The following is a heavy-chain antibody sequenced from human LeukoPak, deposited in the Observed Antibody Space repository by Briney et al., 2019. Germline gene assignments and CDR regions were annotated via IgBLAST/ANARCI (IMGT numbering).Heavy chain of an antibody. CDR3: ARDLRSGWYGEDHDY. CDR1: GFTFSSYA. D-gene: IGHD6-19*01. Sequence: GGSLRLSCAASGFTFSSYAMHWVRQAPGKGLEWVAVISYDGSNKYYADSVKGRFTISRDNSKNTLYLQMNSLRAEDTAVYYCARDLRSGWYGEDHDYWGQGTLVTVSS. J-gene: IGHJ4*02. CDR2: ISYDGSNK. V-gene: IGHV3-30-3*01.